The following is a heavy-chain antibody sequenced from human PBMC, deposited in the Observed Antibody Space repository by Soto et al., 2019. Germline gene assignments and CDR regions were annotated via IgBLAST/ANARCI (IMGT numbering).Heavy chain of an antibody. Sequence: ASLEVSCKSSGYTFTSYGIIWVRQAPGQGLEWMGWISAYNGNTNYAQKLQGRVTMTTDTSTSTAYMELRSLRSDDTAVYYCARVRGSGWYPDYYYYGMDVWGQGTKVTVSS. D-gene: IGHD6-19*01. CDR3: ARVRGSGWYPDYYYYGMDV. J-gene: IGHJ6*02. V-gene: IGHV1-18*04. CDR1: GYTFTSYG. CDR2: ISAYNGNT.